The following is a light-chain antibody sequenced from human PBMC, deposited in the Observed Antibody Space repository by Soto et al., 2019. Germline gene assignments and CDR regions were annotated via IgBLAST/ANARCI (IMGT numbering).Light chain of an antibody. CDR1: QSISAH. Sequence: DIQMTQSPSSLSASVGDRVTITCRASQSISAHLNWYQQKPGKAPKVLIYAATNLESGVPSRFSGSGSGTEFTLTISSLQPVDFATYYCQQGYTTPGTFGQGTKVE. CDR2: AAT. V-gene: IGKV1-39*01. CDR3: QQGYTTPGT. J-gene: IGKJ1*01.